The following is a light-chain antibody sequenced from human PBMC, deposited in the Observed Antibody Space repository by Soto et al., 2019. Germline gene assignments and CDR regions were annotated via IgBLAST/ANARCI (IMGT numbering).Light chain of an antibody. V-gene: IGKV3-20*01. J-gene: IGKJ1*01. CDR3: QQYSSSGT. Sequence: EIVLTQSPGTLSLSPGERATLSCRASQSVSNNYLAWYQQKPGQAPRLLIYGASNRATGIPDRLGGSGSGADFTLTISRLEPEDFAVYYCQQYSSSGTFGQGTKVDIK. CDR2: GAS. CDR1: QSVSNNY.